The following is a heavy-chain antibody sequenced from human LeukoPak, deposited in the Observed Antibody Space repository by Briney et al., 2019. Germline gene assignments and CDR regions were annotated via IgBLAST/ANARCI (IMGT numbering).Heavy chain of an antibody. CDR2: IYTSGST. V-gene: IGHV4-61*02. Sequence: SETLSLTCTVSGGSISSGSYYWSWIRQPAGKGLEWIGRIYTSGSTNYNPSLRSRVTISYTSKNQFSLKLNSVTAADTAVYYCARRAGAYSHPYDYWGQGTLVTVSS. CDR1: GGSISSGSYY. J-gene: IGHJ4*02. D-gene: IGHD4/OR15-4a*01. CDR3: ARRAGAYSHPYDY.